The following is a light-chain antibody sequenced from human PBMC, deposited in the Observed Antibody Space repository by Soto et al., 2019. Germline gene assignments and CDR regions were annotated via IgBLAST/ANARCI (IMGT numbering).Light chain of an antibody. CDR1: QNIMSN. J-gene: IGKJ1*01. CDR2: GAS. V-gene: IGKV3-15*01. CDR3: LLYIIWSWT. Sequence: EIVLTQTSAARPVSPGERSTFSCRASQNIMSNLAWYQQKPGQAPRLLIYGASARATGIPARFSGSGSGTEFPLSVCSLLSEDFAVYCCLLYIIWSWTFGLGTRVDI.